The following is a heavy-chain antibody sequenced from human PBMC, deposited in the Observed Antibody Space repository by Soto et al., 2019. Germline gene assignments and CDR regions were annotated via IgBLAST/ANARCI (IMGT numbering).Heavy chain of an antibody. J-gene: IGHJ5*02. Sequence: SETLSLTCTVSGGSISSGDYYWSWIRQPPGKGLEWIGYIYYSGSTYYNPSLKSRVTISVDTSKNRFSLKLSSVTAADTAVYYCARVRYYDFWSGPSGWFDPWGQGTLVTVS. D-gene: IGHD3-3*01. V-gene: IGHV4-30-4*01. CDR2: IYYSGST. CDR3: ARVRYYDFWSGPSGWFDP. CDR1: GGSISSGDYY.